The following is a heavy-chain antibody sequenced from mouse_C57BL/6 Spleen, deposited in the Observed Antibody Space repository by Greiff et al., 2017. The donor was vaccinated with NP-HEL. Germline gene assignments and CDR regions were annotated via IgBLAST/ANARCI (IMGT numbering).Heavy chain of an antibody. D-gene: IGHD2-5*01. J-gene: IGHJ2*01. Sequence: EVKLMESGPGLVKPSQSLSLTCSVTGYSITSGYYWNWIRQFPGNKLEWMGYISYDGSNNYNPSLKNRISITRDTSKNQFFLKLNSVTTEDTATYYCARAGAYYSNYYFDYWGQGTTLTVSS. V-gene: IGHV3-6*01. CDR3: ARAGAYYSNYYFDY. CDR2: ISYDGSN. CDR1: GYSITSGYY.